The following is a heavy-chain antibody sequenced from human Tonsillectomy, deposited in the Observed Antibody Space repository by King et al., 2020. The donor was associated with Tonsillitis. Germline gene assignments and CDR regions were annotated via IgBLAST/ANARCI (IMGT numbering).Heavy chain of an antibody. CDR3: ARRVCSEAGECYPHF. Sequence: VQLVESGGGVVQPGRSLRLSCAASGFTFNTYGMHWVRQAPGKGLEWVAVISYDGSNKYYADSVKGRFPISRDNSKNTLSLQMNSLRAEDTAVFYCARRVCSEAGECYPHFSGQGTLVTVSS. CDR1: GFTFNTYG. J-gene: IGHJ4*02. CDR2: ISYDGSNK. V-gene: IGHV3-30*03. D-gene: IGHD2-21*01.